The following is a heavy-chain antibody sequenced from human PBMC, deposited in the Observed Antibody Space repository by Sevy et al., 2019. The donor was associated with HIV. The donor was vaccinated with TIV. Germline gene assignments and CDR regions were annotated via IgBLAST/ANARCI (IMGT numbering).Heavy chain of an antibody. CDR2: IIEDGTEK. J-gene: IGHJ6*02. CDR3: ARDNATVSRRGLRYYYYGTDV. D-gene: IGHD2-2*01. CDR1: GFTFSTYW. V-gene: IGHV3-7*01. Sequence: GGSLRLSCAASGFTFSTYWMSWFRQAPGKGLEWVANIIEDGTEKFYLDSVKGRFTMSRDNAKNSLYLQMNSLRAEDAAVYYCARDNATVSRRGLRYYYYGTDVWGHGTTVTVSS.